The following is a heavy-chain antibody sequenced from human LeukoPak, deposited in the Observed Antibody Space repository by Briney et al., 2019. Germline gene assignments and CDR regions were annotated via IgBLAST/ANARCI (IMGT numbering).Heavy chain of an antibody. CDR2: VNHSGGA. V-gene: IGHV4-34*01. CDR1: GVSFRDFH. CDR3: ARSKGRDGDNWDFFFDF. J-gene: IGHJ4*02. D-gene: IGHD5-24*01. Sequence: TSETLSLTCAVYGVSFRDFHWSWIRQSPGKGLEWIGEVNHSGGAKYNPSLKSRFSISVDTSKNQVSLKLSSVTAADTAVFYCARSKGRDGDNWDFFFDFWGQGTLVTVSS.